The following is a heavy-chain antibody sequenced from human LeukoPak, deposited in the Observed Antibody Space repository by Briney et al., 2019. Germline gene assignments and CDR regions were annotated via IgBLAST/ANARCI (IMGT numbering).Heavy chain of an antibody. CDR1: GGSISSGSYY. J-gene: IGHJ3*02. CDR2: IYTSGST. D-gene: IGHD6-19*01. CDR3: ARDHPMVGVAGPGSRAFDI. Sequence: SETLSLTCTVSGGSISSGSYYWSWIRQPAGKGLEWIGRIYTSGSTNYNPSLKSRVTISVDTSKSQFSLKLSSVTAADTAVYYCARDHPMVGVAGPGSRAFDIWGQGTMVTVSS. V-gene: IGHV4-61*02.